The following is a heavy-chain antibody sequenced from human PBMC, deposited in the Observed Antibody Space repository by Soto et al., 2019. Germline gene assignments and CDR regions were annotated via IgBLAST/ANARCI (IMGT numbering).Heavy chain of an antibody. V-gene: IGHV3-30*18. CDR2: ISYDGRNT. CDR1: GFTFSSCA. CDR3: AKETTRFAVPPALDY. Sequence: GGSLRLSCAASGFTFSSCAMHWVRLAAGKGLEWVAGISYDGRNTSYADSVKGRFTISRDNSKNTRSLQMNSLRAEDTAVYYCAKETTRFAVPPALDYWGQGTLVTVSS. J-gene: IGHJ4*02. D-gene: IGHD1-1*01.